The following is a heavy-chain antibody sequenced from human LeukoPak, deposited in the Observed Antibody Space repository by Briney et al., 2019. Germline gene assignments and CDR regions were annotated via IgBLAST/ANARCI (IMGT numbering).Heavy chain of an antibody. CDR2: IIPILGIA. J-gene: IGHJ4*02. V-gene: IGHV1-69*02. Sequence: SVKVSCKASGGTFSSYTISWVRQAPGQGLEWMGRIIPILGIANYAQKFQGRFTITADKSTSTAYMELSSLRSEDTAVFYCASGAWYGDYWGQGTLVTVSS. CDR1: GGTFSSYT. CDR3: ASGAWYGDY. D-gene: IGHD6-13*01.